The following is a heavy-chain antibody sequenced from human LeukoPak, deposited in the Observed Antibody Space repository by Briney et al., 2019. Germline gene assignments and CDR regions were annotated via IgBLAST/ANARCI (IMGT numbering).Heavy chain of an antibody. CDR1: GYSISSGYY. J-gene: IGHJ6*03. Sequence: SETLSLTCTVSGYSISSGYYWGWIRQPPGKGLEGIGSIYHSGSTYYNPSLKSRVTISLDTSKNQFSLKLGSVTAADTAVYYCARDRDDFWSGYHYYMDVWGKGTTVTVSS. CDR2: IYHSGST. CDR3: ARDRDDFWSGYHYYMDV. V-gene: IGHV4-38-2*02. D-gene: IGHD3-3*01.